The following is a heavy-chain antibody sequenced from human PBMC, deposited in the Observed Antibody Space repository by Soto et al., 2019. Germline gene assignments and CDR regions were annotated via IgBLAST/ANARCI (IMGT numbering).Heavy chain of an antibody. V-gene: IGHV3-13*01. D-gene: IGHD5-18*01. CDR1: GFTFSSYD. Sequence: EVQLVESGGGLVQPGGSLRLSCAASGFTFSSYDMHWVRQATGKGLEWVSAFGTAGDTYYPGSVKGRFTISRENAKNSLYLQMNSLRAGDTAVYYCARGGYSYAKEYYFDYWGQGTLVTVSS. CDR3: ARGGYSYAKEYYFDY. J-gene: IGHJ4*02. CDR2: FGTAGDT.